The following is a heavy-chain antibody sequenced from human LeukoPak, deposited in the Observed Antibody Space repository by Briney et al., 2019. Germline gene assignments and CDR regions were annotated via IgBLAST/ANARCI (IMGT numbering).Heavy chain of an antibody. CDR2: IYYSGTT. CDR3: ARATVVSDAFDI. J-gene: IGHJ3*02. Sequence: SETLSLTCTVSGGSISSSSYYWGWIRRPPGKGLEWIGSIYYSGTTYYNPSLKSRVTISVDTSKNQFSLKLSSVTAADTAVYYCARATVVSDAFDIWGQGTMVTVSS. CDR1: GGSISSSSYY. V-gene: IGHV4-39*07. D-gene: IGHD4-23*01.